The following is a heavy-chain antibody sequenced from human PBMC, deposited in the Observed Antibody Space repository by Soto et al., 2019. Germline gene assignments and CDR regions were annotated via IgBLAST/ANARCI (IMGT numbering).Heavy chain of an antibody. J-gene: IGHJ4*02. CDR2: IVVGSGNT. D-gene: IGHD5-18*01. V-gene: IGHV1-58*02. CDR3: ATLGSGIQLWLLYNY. CDR1: GFTFTSSA. Sequence: SVKVSCKASGFTFTSSAMQWVRQARGQRLEWIGWIVVGSGNTNYAQKFQERVTITRDMSTSTAYMELSSLRSEDTAVYYCATLGSGIQLWLLYNYWGQGTLVTVSS.